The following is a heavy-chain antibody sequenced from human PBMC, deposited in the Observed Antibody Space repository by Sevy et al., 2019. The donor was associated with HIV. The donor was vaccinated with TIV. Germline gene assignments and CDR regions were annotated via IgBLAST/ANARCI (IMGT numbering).Heavy chain of an antibody. Sequence: GGSLRLSCAASGFTFNTYAMHWVRQAPGKGLEWVAVISYDGSNTDYADSVKGRFTISRDSSKNTLYLQMNSLRAEDTAVYFCARDGGYDSRGYDLSNYWGQGTLVTVSS. CDR3: ARDGGYDSRGYDLSNY. CDR2: ISYDGSNT. D-gene: IGHD3-22*01. J-gene: IGHJ4*02. V-gene: IGHV3-30-3*01. CDR1: GFTFNTYA.